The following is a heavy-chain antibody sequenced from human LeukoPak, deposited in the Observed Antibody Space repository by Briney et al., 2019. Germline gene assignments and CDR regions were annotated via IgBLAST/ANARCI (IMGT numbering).Heavy chain of an antibody. CDR1: GFTFDDYA. CDR3: ARVSTTSDAFDI. D-gene: IGHD4-17*01. V-gene: IGHV3-9*01. Sequence: TGRSLRLSCAASGFTFDDYAMHWVRQAPGKGLEWVSGISWNSGSIGYADSVKGRFTIPRENAKNSLYLQMNSLRAGDTAVYYCARVSTTSDAFDIWGQGTMVTVSS. CDR2: ISWNSGSI. J-gene: IGHJ3*02.